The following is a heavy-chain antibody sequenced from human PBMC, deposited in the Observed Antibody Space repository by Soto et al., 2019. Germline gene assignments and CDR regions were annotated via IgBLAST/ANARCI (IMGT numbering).Heavy chain of an antibody. D-gene: IGHD3-16*01. Sequence: QVQLVQSGAEVQKPGSSVKVSCKASGGTFRSFAFSWVRQAPGHGFEWMGGIIPPFGTTNYAQRFQGRVTITADESTSTAYMELSSLKSEDTAIYYCAKDTDHAYDFWGQGTLVTVSS. CDR3: AKDTDHAYDF. V-gene: IGHV1-69*01. CDR2: IIPPFGTT. J-gene: IGHJ4*02. CDR1: GGTFRSFA.